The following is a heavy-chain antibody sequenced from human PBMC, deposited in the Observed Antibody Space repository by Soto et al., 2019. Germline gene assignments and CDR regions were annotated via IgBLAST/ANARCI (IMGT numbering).Heavy chain of an antibody. CDR3: AKLYPSRYYDFWSGYYGRPDY. J-gene: IGHJ4*02. CDR1: GFTFSSYA. CDR2: ISGSGGST. V-gene: IGHV3-23*01. D-gene: IGHD3-3*01. Sequence: PGGSLRLSCAASGFTFSSYAMSWVRQAPGKGLEWVSAISGSGGSTYYADSVKGRFTISRDNSKNTLYLQMNSLRAEDTAVYYCAKLYPSRYYDFWSGYYGRPDYWGQGTLVTVSS.